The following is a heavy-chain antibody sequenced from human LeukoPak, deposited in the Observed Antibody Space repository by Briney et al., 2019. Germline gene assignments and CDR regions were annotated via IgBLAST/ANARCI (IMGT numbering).Heavy chain of an antibody. V-gene: IGHV3-66*01. CDR2: IYSGGST. J-gene: IGHJ3*02. CDR1: GFTFSSYA. D-gene: IGHD2-15*01. Sequence: GGSLRLSCAASGFTFSSYAMSWVRQAPGKGLEWVSVIYSGGSTYYTDSVKGRFTISRDNSKNTLYLQMNNLRAEDTAVYYCATARGVFDIWGQGTMVTVSS. CDR3: ATARGVFDI.